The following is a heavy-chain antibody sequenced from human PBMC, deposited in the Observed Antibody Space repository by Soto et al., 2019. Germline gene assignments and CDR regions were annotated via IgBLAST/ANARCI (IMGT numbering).Heavy chain of an antibody. Sequence: QVQLVESGGGLVKPGGSLRLSCAASGFRFSAYYMSWVRQAPGKGLEWVSYISSSGITLYYADSVKGRFTISRDNAKKSVYMQKNSLRDEGMAGYGGAREGYPTEVGYWGQGTLVTVSS. CDR2: ISSSGITL. J-gene: IGHJ4*02. CDR1: GFRFSAYY. CDR3: AREGYPTEVGY. V-gene: IGHV3-11*01. D-gene: IGHD6-13*01.